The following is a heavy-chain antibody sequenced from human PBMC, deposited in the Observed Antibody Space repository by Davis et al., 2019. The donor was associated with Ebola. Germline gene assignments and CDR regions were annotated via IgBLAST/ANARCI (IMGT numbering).Heavy chain of an antibody. CDR3: ARGLLEWFFDI. D-gene: IGHD3-3*01. V-gene: IGHV4-34*09. J-gene: IGHJ3*02. CDR1: GGSFSGYY. Sequence: LRLSCAVYGGSFSGYYWSWIRQPPGKGLEWIGEINHSGSTNYNPSLKSRVTISVDTSKNQFSLKLSSVTAADTAVYYCARGLLEWFFDIWGQGTMVTVSS. CDR2: INHSGST.